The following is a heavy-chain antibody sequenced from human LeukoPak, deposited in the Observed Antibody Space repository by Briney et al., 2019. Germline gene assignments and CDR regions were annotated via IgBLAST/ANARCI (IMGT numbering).Heavy chain of an antibody. V-gene: IGHV3-21*01. CDR2: ISSSSSYI. Sequence: GGSLRLSCAASGFTFSSYWMSWVRQAPGKGLEWVSSISSSSSYIYYADSVKGRFTISRDNAKNSLYLQMNSLRAEDTAVYYCARGEWAAEFDYWGQGTLDTVSS. CDR3: ARGEWAAEFDY. CDR1: GFTFSSYW. D-gene: IGHD3-3*01. J-gene: IGHJ4*02.